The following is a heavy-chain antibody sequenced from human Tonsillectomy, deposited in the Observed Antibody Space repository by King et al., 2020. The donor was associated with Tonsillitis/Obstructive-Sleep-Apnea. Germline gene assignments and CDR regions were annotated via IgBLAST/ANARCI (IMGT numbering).Heavy chain of an antibody. V-gene: IGHV5-51*01. CDR2: IYPGDSDT. CDR1: GYSFTSYW. Sequence: VQLVESGAEVKKPGESLKISCKGSGYSFTSYWIGWVRQMPGKGLEWMGIIYPGDSDTRYIPSFQGQFTISAAKSISTAYLQWSSLKAAYTAMYYCARRVGYSGSSGPQVYYYMDVWGKGTTVTVSS. CDR3: ARRVGYSGSSGPQVYYYMDV. D-gene: IGHD6-6*01. J-gene: IGHJ6*03.